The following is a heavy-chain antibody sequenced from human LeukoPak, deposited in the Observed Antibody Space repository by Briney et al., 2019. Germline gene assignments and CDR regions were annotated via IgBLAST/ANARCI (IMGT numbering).Heavy chain of an antibody. V-gene: IGHV3-9*01. Sequence: GGSLRLSCAASGFTFDGYAMHWVRQAPGKGLEWVSGISWNSGSIGYADSVKGRFTISRDNAKNSLYLQMNSLRAEDTALYYCAKMTVNWFDPWGQGTLVTVSS. J-gene: IGHJ5*02. CDR3: AKMTVNWFDP. CDR2: ISWNSGSI. CDR1: GFTFDGYA. D-gene: IGHD4-17*01.